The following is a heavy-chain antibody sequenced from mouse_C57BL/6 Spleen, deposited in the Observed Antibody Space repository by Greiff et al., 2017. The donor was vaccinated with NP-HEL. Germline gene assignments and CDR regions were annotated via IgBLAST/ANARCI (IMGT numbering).Heavy chain of an antibody. J-gene: IGHJ2*01. Sequence: EVQVVESGGGLVQPGGSLSLSCAASGFTFTDYYMSWVRQPPGKALEWLGFIRNKANGYTTEYSASVKGRFTISRDNSQSILYLQMSALRAEDSATYYCARYYPHYYGRSYDYWGQGTTLTVSS. V-gene: IGHV7-3*01. CDR1: GFTFTDYY. CDR2: IRNKANGYTT. D-gene: IGHD1-1*01. CDR3: ARYYPHYYGRSYDY.